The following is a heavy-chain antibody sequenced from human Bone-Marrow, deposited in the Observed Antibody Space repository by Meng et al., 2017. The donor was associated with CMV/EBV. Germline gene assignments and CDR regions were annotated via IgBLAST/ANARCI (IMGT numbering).Heavy chain of an antibody. D-gene: IGHD2-15*01. CDR3: ARSPYCSGGSCRPHNYFDY. J-gene: IGHJ4*02. CDR1: GYSISSGYY. CDR2: IYHSGST. V-gene: IGHV4-38-2*02. Sequence: GSLRLSCTVSGYSISSGYYWGWIRQPPGKGLEWIGGIYHSGSTYYNPSLKSRVTISVDTSKNQFSLKLYSVIAADTAVYYCARSPYCSGGSCRPHNYFDYWGQGTLVTVSS.